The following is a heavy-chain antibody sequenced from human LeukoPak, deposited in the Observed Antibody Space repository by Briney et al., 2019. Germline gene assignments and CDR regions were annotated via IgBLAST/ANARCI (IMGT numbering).Heavy chain of an antibody. CDR3: TRRAARWQFDL. Sequence: PGGSLRLSCAVSGFNFDDYAMHWVRQAPGRGLEWVSGIYWKTGNGIYADSVKGRFTISRDNAKNSLYLQMSSLRAEDTALYYCTRRAARWQFDLWGRGTLLTVSS. V-gene: IGHV3-9*01. J-gene: IGHJ2*01. D-gene: IGHD5-24*01. CDR2: IYWKTGNG. CDR1: GFNFDDYA.